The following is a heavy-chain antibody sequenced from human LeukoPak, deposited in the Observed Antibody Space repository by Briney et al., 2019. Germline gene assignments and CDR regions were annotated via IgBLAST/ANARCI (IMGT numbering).Heavy chain of an antibody. V-gene: IGHV3-72*01. CDR2: IRNKANSYTT. CDR3: ARVRGSGWYESYFDD. D-gene: IGHD6-19*01. CDR1: GFTFSDHY. Sequence: RGALRHSCAASGFTFSDHYMYAVRPAPGKGGEWVGRIRNKANSYTTEYAPSVKGRFTISRDDSKNSLYLQVTSLKTEDTAMYYCARVRGSGWYESYFDDWGQGTLVTVSS. J-gene: IGHJ4*02.